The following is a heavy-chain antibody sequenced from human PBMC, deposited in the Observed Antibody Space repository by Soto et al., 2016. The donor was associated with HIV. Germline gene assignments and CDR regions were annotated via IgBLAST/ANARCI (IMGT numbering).Heavy chain of an antibody. J-gene: IGHJ5*02. V-gene: IGHV1-69*10. Sequence: QVHLVQSGPEVKKPGSSVKVSCKASGGTFSTYGINWVRQAPGQGLEWVGGIIPILGIANYAQKFQGRVTITADESTSTAYMELSSLRSEDTAVYYCARGRRIIPAANEGWFDPWGQGTLVTVSS. CDR3: ARGRRIIPAANEGWFDP. CDR2: IIPILGIA. D-gene: IGHD2-2*01. CDR1: GGTFSTYG.